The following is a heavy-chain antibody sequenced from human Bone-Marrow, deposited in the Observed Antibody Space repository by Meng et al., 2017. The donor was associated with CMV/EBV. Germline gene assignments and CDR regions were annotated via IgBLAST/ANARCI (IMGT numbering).Heavy chain of an antibody. CDR2: IGTAGDT. CDR1: GFTFSSYY. CDR3: ARDRLRYNWNFYLDN. Sequence: ETLSLTCAACGFTFSSYYMHWVRQATGKGLEWVSAIGTAGDTYYPGSVKGQFTISRENAKNSLYLQMNSLRAEDTAVYYCARDRLRYNWNFYLDNWGQGTLVTVSS. D-gene: IGHD1-7*01. J-gene: IGHJ4*02. V-gene: IGHV3-13*03.